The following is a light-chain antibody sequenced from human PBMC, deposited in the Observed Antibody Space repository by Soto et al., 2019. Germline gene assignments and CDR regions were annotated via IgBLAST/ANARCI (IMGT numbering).Light chain of an antibody. CDR1: SANIGSNY. V-gene: IGLV1-47*01. CDR2: RNN. J-gene: IGLJ2*01. Sequence: QPVLTQPPSASGTPGQRVTSSCSGSSANIGSNYVYWYQQLPGKAPKLLIYRNNQRPSGVPDRFSGSKSGTSASLAISGLRSEDEADYYCAAWDDSLSGIVCGGGTKLTVL. CDR3: AAWDDSLSGIV.